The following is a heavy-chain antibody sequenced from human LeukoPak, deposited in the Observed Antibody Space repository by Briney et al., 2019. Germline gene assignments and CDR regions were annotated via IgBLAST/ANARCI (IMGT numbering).Heavy chain of an antibody. CDR1: VFTFSSYG. CDR3: AKTGYSSGWYYMDV. CDR2: IRYDGSNK. V-gene: IGHV3-30*02. Sequence: GGSLRLSCAASVFTFSSYGMHWVRQAPGKGLEGVAFIRYDGSNKYYADSVKGRFTISRDNSKNTLYLQMNSLRAEDTAVYYCAKTGYSSGWYYMDVWGKGTTVTISS. D-gene: IGHD6-19*01. J-gene: IGHJ6*03.